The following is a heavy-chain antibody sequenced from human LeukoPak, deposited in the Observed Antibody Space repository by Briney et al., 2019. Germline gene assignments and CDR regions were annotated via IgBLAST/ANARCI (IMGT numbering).Heavy chain of an antibody. CDR3: AREKMATSIDY. J-gene: IGHJ4*02. CDR2: ISSSGSTI. CDR1: GFTFSDYY. V-gene: IGHV3-11*01. Sequence: GGSLRLSCAASGFTFSDYYMSWIRQAPGKGLEWDSYISSSGSTIYYADSVKGRFTISRDNAKNSLYLQMNSLRAEDTAVYYCAREKMATSIDYWGQGTLVTVSS. D-gene: IGHD5-24*01.